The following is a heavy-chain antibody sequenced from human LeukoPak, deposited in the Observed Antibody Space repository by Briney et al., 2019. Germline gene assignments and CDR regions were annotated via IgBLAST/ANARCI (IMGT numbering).Heavy chain of an antibody. Sequence: PSETLSLTCTVSGGSISSGDYYWSWIGQPQGKGLEWIAYMYYSGSTYYNPSLKSRVTMSADTSKNQLSLKLSSVTAADTAVYYCARPYYYDSRIDPWGQGILVTVSS. CDR3: ARPYYYDSRIDP. J-gene: IGHJ5*02. CDR2: MYYSGST. D-gene: IGHD3-22*01. V-gene: IGHV4-30-4*01. CDR1: GGSISSGDYY.